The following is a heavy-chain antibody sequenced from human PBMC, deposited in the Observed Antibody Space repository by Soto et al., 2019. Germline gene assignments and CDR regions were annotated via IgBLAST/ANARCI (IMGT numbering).Heavy chain of an antibody. D-gene: IGHD7-27*01. Sequence: XGSLRLSCAASGFSFSISPMHWVRQAPGKGPEWVALISYDGTNKFYADSVKGRFTISRDNSKSTLYLQVDSLRPEDAAVYYCARDPKTSGGQHWAFNYFDSWGQGTLVTV. CDR2: ISYDGTNK. J-gene: IGHJ4*02. CDR3: ARDPKTSGGQHWAFNYFDS. V-gene: IGHV3-30-3*01. CDR1: GFSFSISP.